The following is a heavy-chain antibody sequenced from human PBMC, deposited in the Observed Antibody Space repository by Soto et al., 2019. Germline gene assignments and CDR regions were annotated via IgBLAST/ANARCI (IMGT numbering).Heavy chain of an antibody. J-gene: IGHJ6*03. CDR2: ISGSGGGT. V-gene: IGHV3-23*01. D-gene: IGHD3-16*01. CDR3: AKGGSVSLAYMDV. CDR1: GFTFSNYA. Sequence: GGSLRLSCAASGFTFSNYAMSWVRQAPGKGLEWVSCISGSGGGTYYADSVKGRFTISRDNSKNTLYLQMNNLRAEDTAVYHCAKGGSVSLAYMDVWGKGTTVTVSS.